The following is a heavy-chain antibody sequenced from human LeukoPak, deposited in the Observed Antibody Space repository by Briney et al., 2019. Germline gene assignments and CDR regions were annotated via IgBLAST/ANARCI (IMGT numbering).Heavy chain of an antibody. Sequence: GXSLRXSCAASGFIFSNHGMNWVRQAPGKGLEWLSGVSPPGGGTYYADSVKGRFTISRENAKNSLYLQMNSLRAEDTAVYYCAELGITMIGGVWGKGTTVTISS. CDR3: AELGITMIGGV. J-gene: IGHJ6*04. D-gene: IGHD3-10*02. CDR1: GFIFSNHG. V-gene: IGHV3-23*01. CDR2: VSPPGGGT.